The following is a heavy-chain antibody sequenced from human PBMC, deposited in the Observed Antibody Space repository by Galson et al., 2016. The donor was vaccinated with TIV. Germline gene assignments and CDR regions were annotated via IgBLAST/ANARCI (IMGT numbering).Heavy chain of an antibody. V-gene: IGHV6-1*01. J-gene: IGHJ4*02. CDR3: ARGAPSVFGVIMTLGY. Sequence: CAISGDSVSSPSAAWNWIRQSPSRGLEWLGRTYYRSTWYNDYAASLKRRITINPDTSKNQFSLQLTSVTPEDAAVYYCARGAPSVFGVIMTLGYWGQGTQVTGSS. CDR2: TYYRSTWYN. D-gene: IGHD3-3*01. CDR1: GDSVSSPSAA.